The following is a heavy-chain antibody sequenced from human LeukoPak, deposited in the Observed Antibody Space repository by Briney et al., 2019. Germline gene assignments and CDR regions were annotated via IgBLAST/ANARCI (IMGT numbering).Heavy chain of an antibody. CDR1: GFTFSSYG. CDR2: IWYDGSNK. J-gene: IGHJ4*02. D-gene: IGHD6-19*01. Sequence: PGGSLRLSCAASGFTFSSYGMHWVRQAPGKGLEWVAVIWYDGSNKYYADSVKGRFTISRDNSKNTLYLQMNSLRAEDTAVYYCSRDTEMSSGWLFDYWGQGTLVTVS. CDR3: SRDTEMSSGWLFDY. V-gene: IGHV3-33*01.